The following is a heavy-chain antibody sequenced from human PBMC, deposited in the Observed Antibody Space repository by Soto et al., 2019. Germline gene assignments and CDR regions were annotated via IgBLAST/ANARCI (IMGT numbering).Heavy chain of an antibody. D-gene: IGHD1-26*01. CDR3: ARGGKDGSLFFGLEV. CDR1: GYSFTTHW. V-gene: IGHV5-51*01. J-gene: IGHJ6*02. CDR2: FYPRDSAA. Sequence: LGESLKISCVGSGYSFTTHWVAWVRQMPGKGLEWMGIFYPRDSAATYSPSFQGQVTMSADKSSSTAYLQWNSLQASDTAIYYCARGGKDGSLFFGLEVWGQGTTVTVSS.